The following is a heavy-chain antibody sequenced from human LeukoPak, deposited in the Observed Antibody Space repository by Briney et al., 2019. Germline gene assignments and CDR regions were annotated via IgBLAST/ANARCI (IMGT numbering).Heavy chain of an antibody. J-gene: IGHJ4*02. CDR2: ISAGGDST. Sequence: GGSLRLSCAASGFTFSSSAMSWVRQAPGKGLEWVSGISAGGDSTYYADSVKGRITISRDNSKNTLYLQMNSLRAEDTAVYYCAKLFWSGYYSGNSPIDCWGQGTLVTVSS. D-gene: IGHD3-3*01. V-gene: IGHV3-23*01. CDR3: AKLFWSGYYSGNSPIDC. CDR1: GFTFSSSA.